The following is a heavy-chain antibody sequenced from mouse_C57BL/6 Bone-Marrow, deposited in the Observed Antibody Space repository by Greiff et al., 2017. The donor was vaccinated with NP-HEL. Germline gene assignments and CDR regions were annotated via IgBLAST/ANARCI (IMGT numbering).Heavy chain of an antibody. V-gene: IGHV1-59*01. CDR3: ARATVPYFDY. Sequence: QVQLQQPGAELVRPGTSVKLSCKASGYTFTSYWMHWVKQRPGQGLEWIGVIDPSDSYPNYNQKFKGKATLTVDTSSSTAYMQLSSLTSEDSAVYYCARATVPYFDYGGQGTTLTVSS. J-gene: IGHJ2*01. CDR2: IDPSDSYP. CDR1: GYTFTSYW. D-gene: IGHD1-1*01.